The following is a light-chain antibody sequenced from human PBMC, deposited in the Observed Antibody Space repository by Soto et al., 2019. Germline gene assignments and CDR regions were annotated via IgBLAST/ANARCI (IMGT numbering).Light chain of an antibody. V-gene: IGLV2-14*01. CDR1: SSDVGYYNY. J-gene: IGLJ1*01. CDR3: SSYTSSITYV. CDR2: EVN. Sequence: QSALTQPASVSGSPGQSITISCTGISSDVGYYNYVSWYQQHPGKAPKLMIFEVNNRPSGVSNRFSGSKSGDTASLTISGLQAEDEADYYCSSYTSSITYVFGTGTKLTVL.